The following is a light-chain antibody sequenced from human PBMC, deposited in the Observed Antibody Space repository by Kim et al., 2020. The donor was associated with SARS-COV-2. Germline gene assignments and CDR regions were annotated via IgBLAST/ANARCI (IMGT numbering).Light chain of an antibody. CDR1: QSVLYSPNNKNS. CDR2: WAS. V-gene: IGKV4-1*01. CDR3: QQYYTTPCT. Sequence: DIVMTQSPDSLAVSLGERATINCKSSQSVLYSPNNKNSLAWYQQKPGQPPKLLIYWASTRESGVPDRFSGGGSGTDFTLTISSLQAEDVSVYYCQQYYTTPCTFGQGTKVDIK. J-gene: IGKJ1*01.